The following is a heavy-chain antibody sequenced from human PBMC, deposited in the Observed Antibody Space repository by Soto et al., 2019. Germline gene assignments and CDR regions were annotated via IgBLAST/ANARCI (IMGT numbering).Heavy chain of an antibody. V-gene: IGHV3-23*01. J-gene: IGHJ4*02. D-gene: IGHD2-15*01. CDR3: AKKVCSGGSCYSGNSGFDY. CDR2: ISGSGGST. Sequence: EVQLLESGGGLVQPGGSLRLSCAASGFTFSSYAMSWVRQAPGKGLEWVSAISGSGGSTYYADSVKGRFTISRDNSKNTLYLQMNSLRAEDTAVYYCAKKVCSGGSCYSGNSGFDYWGQGTLVTVSS. CDR1: GFTFSSYA.